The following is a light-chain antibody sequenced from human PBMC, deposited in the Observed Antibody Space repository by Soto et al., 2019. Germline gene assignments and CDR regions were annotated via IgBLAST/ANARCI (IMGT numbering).Light chain of an antibody. V-gene: IGKV1-5*01. CDR2: DAS. CDR1: QIISSW. J-gene: IGKJ1*01. CDR3: QQYNSYST. Sequence: DIQMTHSPSTLSASVGDRVTITCRASQIISSWLASYQQQPVKATNLLIYDASNLESGVPSRFSGSGSGTEFTLTISSLPPDDFATYYCQQYNSYSTFGQGTKVDI.